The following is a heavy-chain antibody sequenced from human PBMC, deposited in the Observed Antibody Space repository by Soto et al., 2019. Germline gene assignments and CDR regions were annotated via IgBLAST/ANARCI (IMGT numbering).Heavy chain of an antibody. CDR2: IKSGIDGEAT. J-gene: IGHJ4*02. Sequence: EVQLVESGGGLVQPGGSLTLSCAASGFTFKRAWMNWVRQAPGKGLEWVGRIKSGIDGEATDYGASVKGRFTISRDDSRNTLSLQMNSLKTEDTAIYYCSTGLGTYYSRFDYWGRGTLVTVSS. CDR3: STGLGTYYSRFDY. D-gene: IGHD3-10*01. CDR1: GFTFKRAW. V-gene: IGHV3-15*07.